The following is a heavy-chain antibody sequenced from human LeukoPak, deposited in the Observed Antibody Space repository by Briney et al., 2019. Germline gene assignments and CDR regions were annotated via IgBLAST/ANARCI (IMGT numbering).Heavy chain of an antibody. CDR2: MNPNSRNT. CDR1: GYTFTSYD. CDR3: ARVYSDSSGYYVQGFDY. Sequence: ASVKVSCKASGYTFTSYDINWVRQAAGQGLEWVGWMNPNSRNTGYAQKFRGRVTMTMNTAISTAYMELSSLRSDDTAVYYCARVYSDSSGYYVQGFDYWGQGTLVTVSS. J-gene: IGHJ4*02. V-gene: IGHV1-8*01. D-gene: IGHD3-22*01.